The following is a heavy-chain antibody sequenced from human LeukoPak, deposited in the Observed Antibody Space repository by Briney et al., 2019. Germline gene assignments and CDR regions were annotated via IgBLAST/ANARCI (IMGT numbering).Heavy chain of an antibody. J-gene: IGHJ4*02. CDR3: ARGGRDGRSDFEF. D-gene: IGHD5-24*01. V-gene: IGHV4-34*01. Sequence: GSLRLSCAASGFTFSKYAMTWIRQPPGKGLEWIGEINHAGVTTYSPSLKSRLTILVDTSKNQFFLRLNSVTAADTAVYYCARGGRDGRSDFEFWGQGNLVTVSS. CDR2: INHAGVT. CDR1: GFTFSKYA.